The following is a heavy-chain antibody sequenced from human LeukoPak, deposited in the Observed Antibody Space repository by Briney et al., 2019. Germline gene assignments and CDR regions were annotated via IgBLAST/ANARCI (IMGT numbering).Heavy chain of an antibody. CDR1: GFTFSSYW. D-gene: IGHD6-19*01. J-gene: IGHJ4*02. Sequence: GSLRLSXAASGFTFSSYWMSWVRQAPGKGLEWVANIKQDGSEKYYVDSVKGRFTISRDNAKNSLYLQMNSLRAEDTAVYYCASLLSSGWYLENYWGQGTLVTVSS. CDR3: ASLLSSGWYLENY. CDR2: IKQDGSEK. V-gene: IGHV3-7*01.